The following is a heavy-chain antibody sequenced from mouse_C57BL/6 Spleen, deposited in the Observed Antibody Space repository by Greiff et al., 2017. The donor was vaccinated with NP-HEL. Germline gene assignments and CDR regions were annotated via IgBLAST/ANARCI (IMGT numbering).Heavy chain of an antibody. Sequence: VQLQQPGAELVRPGTSVKLSCKASGYTFTSYWMHWVKQRPGQGLEWIGVIDPSDSYTNYNQKFKGKATLTVDTSSSTAYMQLSSLTSEDSAVYYCARYPDSSGAYWGQGTLVTVSA. V-gene: IGHV1-59*01. CDR2: IDPSDSYT. J-gene: IGHJ3*01. CDR1: GYTFTSYW. D-gene: IGHD3-2*02. CDR3: ARYPDSSGAY.